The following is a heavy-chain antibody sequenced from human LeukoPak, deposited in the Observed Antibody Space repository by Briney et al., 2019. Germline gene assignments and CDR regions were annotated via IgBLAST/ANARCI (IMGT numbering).Heavy chain of an antibody. V-gene: IGHV3-33*01. Sequence: GRSLRLSCAASGFTFSTYGMHWVRQAPGKGLEWVAVIWYDGSEKYYADSVKGRFTISRDNSKNTLYLQMNSLRAEDTAVYYCARGWELLGFDYWGQGTLVTVSS. D-gene: IGHD1-26*01. CDR1: GFTFSTYG. J-gene: IGHJ4*02. CDR3: ARGWELLGFDY. CDR2: IWYDGSEK.